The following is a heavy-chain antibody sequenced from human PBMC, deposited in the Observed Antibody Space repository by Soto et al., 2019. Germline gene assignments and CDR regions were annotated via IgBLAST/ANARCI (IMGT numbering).Heavy chain of an antibody. CDR3: ASSARNDYGDYDYYYYGMDV. D-gene: IGHD4-17*01. V-gene: IGHV3-48*02. CDR1: GFTFSSYS. Sequence: GGSLRLSCAASGFTFSSYSMNWVRQAPGKGLEWVSYISSSSTIYYADSVKGRFTISRDNAKNSLYLQMNSLRDEDTAVYYCASSARNDYGDYDYYYYGMDVWGQGTTVTVSS. CDR2: ISSSSTI. J-gene: IGHJ6*02.